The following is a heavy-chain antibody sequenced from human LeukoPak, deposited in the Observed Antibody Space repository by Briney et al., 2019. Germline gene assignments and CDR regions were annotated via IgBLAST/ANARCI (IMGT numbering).Heavy chain of an antibody. CDR1: GFRFSDFW. Sequence: PGRSLRLSCAASGFRFSDFWMSWVRQAPGKGLEWVANIKNDGSEKYYEDSVKGRFTIFRDNAKNSLYLQMNSLRAEDTALYYCARGGNHETTCYNWGQGTLVTVSS. J-gene: IGHJ4*02. CDR2: IKNDGSEK. D-gene: IGHD2-15*01. V-gene: IGHV3-7*01. CDR3: ARGGNHETTCYN.